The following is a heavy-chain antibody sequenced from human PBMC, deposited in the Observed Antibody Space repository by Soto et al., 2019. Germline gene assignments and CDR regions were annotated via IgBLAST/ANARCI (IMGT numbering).Heavy chain of an antibody. CDR3: ARQGSYSYSSECVY. CDR2: IFYSGST. CDR1: GGSISSSGYY. D-gene: IGHD6-6*01. V-gene: IGHV4-39*01. Sequence: QLQLQESGPGLVKPSETLSLTCTVSGGSISSSGYYWGWIRQPPGKGLEWIGTIFYSGSTYYNPSLESRVSISVDTSKNHFSLKLSSVTAADTAVYYCARQGSYSYSSECVYWGQGTLVTVSS. J-gene: IGHJ4*02.